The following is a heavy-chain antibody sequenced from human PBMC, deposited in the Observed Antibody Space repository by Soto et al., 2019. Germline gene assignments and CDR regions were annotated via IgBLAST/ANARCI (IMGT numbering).Heavy chain of an antibody. V-gene: IGHV4-59*01. Sequence: SSETLSLTCTVSGGSISSYYWSWIRQPPGKGLEWIGYIYYSGSTNYNPSLKSRVTISVDTSKNQFSLKLSSVTAADTAVYYCARPLVTWNFDHWGRGTLVTVSS. D-gene: IGHD1-1*01. CDR2: IYYSGST. CDR1: GGSISSYY. CDR3: ARPLVTWNFDH. J-gene: IGHJ5*02.